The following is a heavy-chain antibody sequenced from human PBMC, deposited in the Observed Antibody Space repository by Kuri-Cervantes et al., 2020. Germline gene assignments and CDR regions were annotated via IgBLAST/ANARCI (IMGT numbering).Heavy chain of an antibody. V-gene: IGHV3-30*02. CDR1: GFTFSSYG. J-gene: IGHJ4*02. CDR2: IRYDGSNK. Sequence: GESLKISCAASGFTFSSYGMHWVRQAPGKGLEWVAFIRYDGSNKYYADSVKGRFTISRDNSKNTLYLQMNSLRVEDTAVYYRASLYTSMVRFDSWGQGALVTVSS. CDR3: ASLYTSMVRFDS. D-gene: IGHD5-18*01.